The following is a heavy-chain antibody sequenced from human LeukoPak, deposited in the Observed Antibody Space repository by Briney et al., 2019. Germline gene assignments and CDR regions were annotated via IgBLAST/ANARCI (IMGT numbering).Heavy chain of an antibody. Sequence: PGGSLRLSCAASGFTFSNAWMSWVRQAPGKGLEWVGRIKSKTGGGTTDYAAPVKGRFTISRDDSINTLYLQMNSLKTEDTAVYYCTTDSSLHRGCSSTSCYAYSGYDEFVYWGQGTLVTVSS. CDR1: GFTFSNAW. CDR2: IKSKTGGGTT. CDR3: TTDSSLHRGCSSTSCYAYSGYDEFVY. J-gene: IGHJ4*02. V-gene: IGHV3-15*01. D-gene: IGHD2-2*01.